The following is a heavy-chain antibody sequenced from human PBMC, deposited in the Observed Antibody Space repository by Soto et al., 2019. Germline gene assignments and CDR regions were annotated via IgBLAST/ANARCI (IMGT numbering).Heavy chain of an antibody. D-gene: IGHD1-26*01. CDR1: GFTFSSYA. V-gene: IGHV3-30-3*01. Sequence: QVQLVESGGGVVQPGRSLRLSCAASGFTFSSYAMQWVRQAPGKGLEWVAVISYDGSNKYYADSVKGRFTISRDNSKNTLYLQMNSLRAEDTAVYYCARQNLPTGRVLPCDIWGQGTMVTVSS. J-gene: IGHJ3*02. CDR3: ARQNLPTGRVLPCDI. CDR2: ISYDGSNK.